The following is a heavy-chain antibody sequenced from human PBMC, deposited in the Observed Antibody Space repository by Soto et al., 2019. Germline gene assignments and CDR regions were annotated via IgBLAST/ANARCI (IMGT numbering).Heavy chain of an antibody. J-gene: IGHJ4*02. V-gene: IGHV3-74*01. Sequence: EVQLVESGGGLVQPGGSLRLSCEASGFTFSSYWMHWVRQTPGKGLVWVSRIKSDGSITSYADSVKGRFTISRDNAKDTLDLQMISLGAEDAAVYYCARGDTQHFDYWGQGTLVTVSS. D-gene: IGHD5-18*01. CDR2: IKSDGSIT. CDR1: GFTFSSYW. CDR3: ARGDTQHFDY.